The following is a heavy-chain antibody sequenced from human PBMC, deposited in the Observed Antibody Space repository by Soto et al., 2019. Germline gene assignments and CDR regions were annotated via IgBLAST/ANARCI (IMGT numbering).Heavy chain of an antibody. CDR2: VSASGSIT. J-gene: IGHJ4*02. CDR1: GFTFSSYD. CDR3: AKGDCSGGRCCRGFDY. V-gene: IGHV3-23*01. D-gene: IGHD2-15*01. Sequence: PGGSLRLSCAASGFTFSSYDMNWVRQAPGKGLEWVSGVSASGSITSYADSAKGRFTISRDNAKNTVFLQMTGLRAEDTAVYFCAKGDCSGGRCCRGFDYWGQGTLVTVSS.